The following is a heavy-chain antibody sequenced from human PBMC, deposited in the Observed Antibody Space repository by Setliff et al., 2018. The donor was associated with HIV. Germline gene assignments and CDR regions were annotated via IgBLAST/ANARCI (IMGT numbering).Heavy chain of an antibody. Sequence: ASVKVSCKASGYTFTGYYMHWVRQAPGQGLEWMGRINPNSGGTKYAQKFQGRVTMTRDTSISTAYMELSRLISGDTAVYYCATGSPSSSWDYHPLDYWGQGTLVTVSS. D-gene: IGHD6-13*01. J-gene: IGHJ4*02. V-gene: IGHV1-2*06. CDR1: GYTFTGYY. CDR3: ATGSPSSSWDYHPLDY. CDR2: INPNSGGT.